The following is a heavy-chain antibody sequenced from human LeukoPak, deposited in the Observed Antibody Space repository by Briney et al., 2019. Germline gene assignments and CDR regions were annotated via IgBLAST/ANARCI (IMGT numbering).Heavy chain of an antibody. CDR1: GGTFSSYA. Sequence: ASVKVSCKASGGTFSSYAISWVRQAPGQGLEWMGGIIPIFGTANYAQKFQGRVTITADESTSTAYMELSSLRSEDTAVYYCASGPGGNSDHDYWGQGTLVTVSS. V-gene: IGHV1-69*13. CDR3: ASGPGGNSDHDY. J-gene: IGHJ4*02. D-gene: IGHD4-23*01. CDR2: IIPIFGTA.